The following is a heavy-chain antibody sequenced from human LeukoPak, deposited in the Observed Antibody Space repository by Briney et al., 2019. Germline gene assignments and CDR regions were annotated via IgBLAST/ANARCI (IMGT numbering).Heavy chain of an antibody. CDR1: GFAFSSYA. CDR3: AKDFYDNSGSRYDY. Sequence: GGSLRLSCTASGFAFSSYAMSWVRQAPGVGLEWVSAIDGGGGSTWHADSEKGRFTISRDNSKNTLYMQMNSLRAEDTAVYYCAKDFYDNSGSRYDYWGQGTLVTVSS. V-gene: IGHV3-23*01. CDR2: IDGGGGST. D-gene: IGHD3-22*01. J-gene: IGHJ4*02.